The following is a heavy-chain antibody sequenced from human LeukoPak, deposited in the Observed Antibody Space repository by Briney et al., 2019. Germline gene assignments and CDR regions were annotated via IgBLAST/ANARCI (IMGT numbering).Heavy chain of an antibody. V-gene: IGHV1-24*01. J-gene: IGHJ4*02. CDR3: ATAMGASHPFDY. CDR1: GGTFSSYA. Sequence: ASVKVSCKASGGTFSSYAISWVRQAPGKGLEWMGGFDPEDGETIYAQKFQGRVTMTEDTSTDTAYMELSSLRSEDTAVYYCATAMGASHPFDYWGQGTLVTVSS. D-gene: IGHD1-26*01. CDR2: FDPEDGET.